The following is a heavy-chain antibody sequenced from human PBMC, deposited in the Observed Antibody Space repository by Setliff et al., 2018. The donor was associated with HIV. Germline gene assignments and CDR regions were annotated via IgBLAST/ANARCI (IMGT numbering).Heavy chain of an antibody. V-gene: IGHV4-38-2*01. J-gene: IGHJ4*02. CDR1: GFSISRSYY. CDR3: ARGGGVAVTTTGGTASFDY. CDR2: VYHSGST. Sequence: SETLSLTCAVSGFSISRSYYWAWIRQPPGKGLEWIASVYHSGSTYYNPSLKSRVAISVDTSKNQFSLRVSSVTATGTAVYFCARGGGVAVTTTGGTASFDYWGQGTLVTVSS. D-gene: IGHD2-15*01.